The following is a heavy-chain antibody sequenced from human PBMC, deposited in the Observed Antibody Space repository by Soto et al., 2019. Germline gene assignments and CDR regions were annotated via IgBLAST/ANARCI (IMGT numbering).Heavy chain of an antibody. CDR1: GGCFSGYY. Sequence: PSETLSLTFAVDGGCFSGYYWSWIRQPPGKGLEWIGEINHSGSTNYNPSLKSRVTISVDTSKNQFSLKLSSVTAADTAVYYCAREDVEMATIYAYWGQGTLVTVSS. CDR3: AREDVEMATIYAY. J-gene: IGHJ4*02. CDR2: INHSGST. D-gene: IGHD5-12*01. V-gene: IGHV4-34*01.